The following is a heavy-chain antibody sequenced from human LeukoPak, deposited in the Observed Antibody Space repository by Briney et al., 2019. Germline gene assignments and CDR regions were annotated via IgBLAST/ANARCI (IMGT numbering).Heavy chain of an antibody. CDR1: GYSFTSYW. V-gene: IGHV5-51*01. Sequence: GESLKISCKGSGYSFTSYWIGWVRQMPGKGPEWMGIIYPGDSDTRYSPSFQGQVTISADKSISTAYLQWSSLKASDTAMYYCARVPFQLHESFYYYYMDVWGKGTTVTVSS. D-gene: IGHD2-2*01. CDR2: IYPGDSDT. J-gene: IGHJ6*03. CDR3: ARVPFQLHESFYYYYMDV.